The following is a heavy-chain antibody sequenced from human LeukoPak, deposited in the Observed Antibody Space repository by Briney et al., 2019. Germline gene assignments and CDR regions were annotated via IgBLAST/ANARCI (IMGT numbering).Heavy chain of an antibody. D-gene: IGHD5-12*01. J-gene: IGHJ3*01. V-gene: IGHV4-30-2*01. CDR2: IYHSGST. CDR1: GGSISSGGYS. CDR3: ARNGFEAFEF. Sequence: SETLSLTCAVSGGSISSGGYSWSWIRQPPGKGLEWIGYIYHSGSTYYNPSLKSRVTISVDRSKNQFSLKLSSVTAADTAVYYCARNGFEAFEFWGQRTMVTVSS.